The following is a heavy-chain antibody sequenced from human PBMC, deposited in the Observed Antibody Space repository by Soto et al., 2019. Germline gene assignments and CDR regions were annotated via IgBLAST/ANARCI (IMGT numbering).Heavy chain of an antibody. Sequence: GGSLRLSCAASGFTFSSYSMNWVRQAPGKGLEWVSSIWYDGSNKYYADSVKGRFTISRDNSKNTLYLQMNSLRAEDTAVYYCARDLFEDYGDSPEQSYYYYYGMDVWGQGTTVTVSS. J-gene: IGHJ6*02. D-gene: IGHD4-17*01. CDR1: GFTFSSYS. CDR3: ARDLFEDYGDSPEQSYYYYYGMDV. CDR2: IWYDGSNK. V-gene: IGHV3-33*08.